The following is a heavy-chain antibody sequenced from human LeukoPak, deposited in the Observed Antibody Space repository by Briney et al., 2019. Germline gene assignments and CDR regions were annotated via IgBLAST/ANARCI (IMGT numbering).Heavy chain of an antibody. D-gene: IGHD1-26*01. CDR1: GGSMSSAY. CDR3: ARLVAPGSLEDWFDP. V-gene: IGHV4-59*01. J-gene: IGHJ5*02. CDR2: AYYTGDN. Sequence: SETLSLTCTVSGGSMSSAYWSWLRQSPGKGLDWIGYAYYTGDNNYNPSLKSRVTILVDTSKRQFSLKMRSVTAADTAIYYCARLVAPGSLEDWFDPWGQGTLVTVSS.